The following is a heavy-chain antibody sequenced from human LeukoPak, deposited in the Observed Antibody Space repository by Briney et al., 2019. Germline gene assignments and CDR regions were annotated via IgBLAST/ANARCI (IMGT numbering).Heavy chain of an antibody. D-gene: IGHD6-13*01. CDR1: GYSFTSYW. J-gene: IGHJ3*02. CDR3: AGGLAAAGSDAFDI. V-gene: IGHV5-51*01. CDR2: FYPGDSET. Sequence: GESLRISCKGSGYSFTSYWIGWVRQMPGKGLEWIGIFYPGDSETHYSPSFQGQVTMSVDKSISTAYLQWRRVKASDTAMYYCAGGLAAAGSDAFDIRGQGTMVTVSS.